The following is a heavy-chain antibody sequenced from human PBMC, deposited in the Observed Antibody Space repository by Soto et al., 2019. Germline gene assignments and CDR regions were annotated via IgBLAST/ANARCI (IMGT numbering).Heavy chain of an antibody. CDR1: GYTYTSYG. J-gene: IGHJ4*02. D-gene: IGHD2-2*02. CDR2: ISAYNSNT. V-gene: IGHV1-18*01. CDR3: ARDCSSISCYKVLDY. Sequence: AAVKVYCKAAGYTYTSYGISWARQATGQGLEWMGWISAYNSNTNYAQKLQDRVTMTTDTSTTTAYMELRSLRSDDTAVYYCARDCSSISCYKVLDYWGQGTLVTVSS.